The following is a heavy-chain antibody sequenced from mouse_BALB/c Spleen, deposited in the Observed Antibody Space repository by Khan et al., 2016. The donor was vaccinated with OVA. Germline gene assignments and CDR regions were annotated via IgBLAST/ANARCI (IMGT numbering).Heavy chain of an antibody. D-gene: IGHD2-14*01. J-gene: IGHJ4*01. V-gene: IGHV9-4*02. CDR3: ARGGAAYYRNDGGAMDY. CDR2: INTHSGVP. CDR1: GYTFTTAG. Sequence: QIQLVQSGPELKKPGETVRISCKASGYTFTTAGMQWVQKMPGKGLKWIGWINTHSGVPKYAEDFKGRFAFSLETSASTVYSQITNLKNEDTATYFCARGGAAYYRNDGGAMDYWGQGTSVTVSS.